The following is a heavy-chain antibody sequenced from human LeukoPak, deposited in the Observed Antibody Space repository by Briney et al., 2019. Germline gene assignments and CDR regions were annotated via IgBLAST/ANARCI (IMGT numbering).Heavy chain of an antibody. CDR1: RFTFSNAW. Sequence: GGSLRLSCAASRFTFSNAWMSWVRQAPGKGLEWVGRIKSKTDGGTTDYAAPVKGRFTISRDDSKNTLYLQMNSLKTEDTAVYYCTTAGCSSTSCYFGYYYYYMDVWGKGTTVTISS. V-gene: IGHV3-15*01. J-gene: IGHJ6*03. CDR3: TTAGCSSTSCYFGYYYYYMDV. CDR2: IKSKTDGGTT. D-gene: IGHD2-2*01.